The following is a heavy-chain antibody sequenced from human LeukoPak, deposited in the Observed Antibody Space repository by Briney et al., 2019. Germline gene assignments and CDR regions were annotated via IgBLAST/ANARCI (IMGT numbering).Heavy chain of an antibody. CDR3: AARGYY. J-gene: IGHJ4*02. CDR1: GFTFSNYA. CDR2: ITRFTGTT. V-gene: IGHV3-23*01. D-gene: IGHD3-10*01. Sequence: GGSLRLSCAASGFTFSNYAMTWVRQAPGRGLEWISTITRFTGTTYYADSVKGRFTISRGDSNNTLYLQMNNLRAGDTAVYYCAARGYYWGQGTLVTVSS.